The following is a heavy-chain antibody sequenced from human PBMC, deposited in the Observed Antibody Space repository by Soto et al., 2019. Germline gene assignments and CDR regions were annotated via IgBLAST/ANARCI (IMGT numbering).Heavy chain of an antibody. V-gene: IGHV2-5*02. CDR3: APSRCGSDCLRSYSAHYYYGMDV. Sequence: QITLKESGPTLVKPTQTLTLTCTFSGFSLNTGGLGVGWIRQPPGKALEWLGLIYWDGDKRYSPSLKSTLSIAKDPSNNQVVLTTTNMHPLDTATYYCAPSRCGSDCLRSYSAHYYYGMDVWGQGTTVTVSS. J-gene: IGHJ6*02. CDR2: IYWDGDK. CDR1: GFSLNTGGLG. D-gene: IGHD2-21*02.